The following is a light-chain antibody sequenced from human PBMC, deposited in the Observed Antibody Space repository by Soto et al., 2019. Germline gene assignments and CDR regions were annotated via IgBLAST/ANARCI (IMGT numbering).Light chain of an antibody. J-gene: IGKJ1*01. CDR2: DAS. V-gene: IGKV3-20*01. Sequence: EIVLTQSPGTLSLSPGERATLSCRASQTLTNTYLAWYQQKPGQAPRLLIFDASTRATGIPDRFSGSGSGTDFTLTISRLEPEDFAGYCCQLYGVSPKTFGQGTNVEVK. CDR1: QTLTNTY. CDR3: QLYGVSPKT.